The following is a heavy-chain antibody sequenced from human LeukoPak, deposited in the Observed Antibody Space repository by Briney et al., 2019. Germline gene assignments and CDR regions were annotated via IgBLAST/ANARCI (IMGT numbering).Heavy chain of an antibody. J-gene: IGHJ5*02. D-gene: IGHD6-19*01. CDR2: ISGSGGST. CDR3: ARVAGWHWFDP. V-gene: IGHV3-23*01. CDR1: GFTFSSYA. Sequence: PGGSLRLSCAASGFTFSSYAMSWVRQAPGKGLEWVSAISGSGGSTYYADSVKGRFTISRDNSKNTVYLQMNNMRVDDTAVYHCARVAGWHWFDPWGQGTLVTVSS.